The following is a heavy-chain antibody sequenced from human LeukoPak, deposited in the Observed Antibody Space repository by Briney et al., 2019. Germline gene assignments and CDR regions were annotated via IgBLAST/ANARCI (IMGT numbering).Heavy chain of an antibody. J-gene: IGHJ4*02. CDR1: GYTFTSYG. CDR2: INTNTGNP. D-gene: IGHD3-3*01. Sequence: GASVKVSCKASGYTFTSYGISWVRQAPGQGLEWMGWINTNTGNPTYAQGFTGRFVFSLDTSVSTAYLQISSLKAEDTAVYYCARSPYDFWSGYYDDYWGQGTLVTVSS. V-gene: IGHV7-4-1*02. CDR3: ARSPYDFWSGYYDDY.